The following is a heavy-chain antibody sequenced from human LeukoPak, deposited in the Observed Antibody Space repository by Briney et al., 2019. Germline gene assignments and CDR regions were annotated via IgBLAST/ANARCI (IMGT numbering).Heavy chain of an antibody. Sequence: GGSLRLSCAAFGATFSSYGMHWVRQTPGKGLEWVAFIRHDGSYQQYADSVKGRFTVSRDNSKDMVYLQMNSLRTEDTAVYYCAKNRDSSDYPRDFDFWGQGTLVTVSS. D-gene: IGHD3-22*01. CDR1: GATFSSYG. V-gene: IGHV3-30*02. CDR3: AKNRDSSDYPRDFDF. CDR2: IRHDGSYQ. J-gene: IGHJ4*02.